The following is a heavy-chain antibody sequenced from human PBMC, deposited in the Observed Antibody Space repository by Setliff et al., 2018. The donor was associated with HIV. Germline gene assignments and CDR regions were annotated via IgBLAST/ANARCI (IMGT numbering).Heavy chain of an antibody. CDR1: GGSISSSSYY. CDR3: ARQAIFGYYDSSGYLDY. J-gene: IGHJ4*02. CDR2: IYYSGST. D-gene: IGHD3-22*01. Sequence: SETLSLTCTVSGGSISSSSYYWGWIRQPPGKGLEWIGSIYYSGSTYYNPSLKSRVTISVDTSKNQFSLKLSSVTASDTAVYYCARQAIFGYYDSSGYLDYWGQGTLITVSS. V-gene: IGHV4-39*01.